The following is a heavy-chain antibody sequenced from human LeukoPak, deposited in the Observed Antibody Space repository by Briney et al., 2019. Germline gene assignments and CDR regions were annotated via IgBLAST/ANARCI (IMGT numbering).Heavy chain of an antibody. CDR1: GNTLTELS. J-gene: IGHJ2*01. CDR3: AAEMNSSSSPHWYFDL. Sequence: GASVKVSCKLSGNTLTELSILWVRQAPGKGLEWMGTFDPEDGETIYAQKFQGRVTMTEDTSTDAAYVELTSLTSEDTAVYYCAAEMNSSSSPHWYFDLWGRGTLVSVFS. CDR2: FDPEDGET. V-gene: IGHV1-24*01. D-gene: IGHD6-13*01.